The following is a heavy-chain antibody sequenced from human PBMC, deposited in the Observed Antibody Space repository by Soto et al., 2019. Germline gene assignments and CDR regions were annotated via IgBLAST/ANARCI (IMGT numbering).Heavy chain of an antibody. Sequence: PSGTLSLTCTVSGGSISSYYWSWIRQPPGKGLEWIGYIYYSGSTNYNPSLKSRVTISVDTSKNQFSLKLSSVTAADTAVYYCARDSSSSWYMERWFDPWGQGTLVTV. J-gene: IGHJ5*02. D-gene: IGHD6-13*01. CDR3: ARDSSSSWYMERWFDP. CDR2: IYYSGST. V-gene: IGHV4-59*01. CDR1: GGSISSYY.